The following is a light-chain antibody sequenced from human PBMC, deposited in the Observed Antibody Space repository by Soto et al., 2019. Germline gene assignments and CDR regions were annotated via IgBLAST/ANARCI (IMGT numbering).Light chain of an antibody. CDR1: SSNIGSNT. V-gene: IGLV1-44*01. Sequence: QSVLTQPPSASGTHGQRVTISCSGSSSNIGSNTVDWYQQLPGTAPKLLIYSHDQRPLGVPDRFSASRSGTSASLGISGLQSGDEGIYYCAGWGNIVNGPGVFGGGTKLSVL. J-gene: IGLJ3*02. CDR2: SHD. CDR3: AGWGNIVNGPGV.